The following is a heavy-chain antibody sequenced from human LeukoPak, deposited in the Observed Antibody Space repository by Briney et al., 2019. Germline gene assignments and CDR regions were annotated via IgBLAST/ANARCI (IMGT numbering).Heavy chain of an antibody. J-gene: IGHJ4*02. CDR2: ISYDGSNK. D-gene: IGHD3-22*01. Sequence: GGTLRLSCAASGFTFSSYGMHWVRQAPGKGLEWVAVISYDGSNKYYADSVKGRFTISRDNSKNTLYLQMNSLRAEDTAVYYCAKDRDYYDSSGFDYWGQGTLVTVSS. CDR1: GFTFSSYG. V-gene: IGHV3-30*18. CDR3: AKDRDYYDSSGFDY.